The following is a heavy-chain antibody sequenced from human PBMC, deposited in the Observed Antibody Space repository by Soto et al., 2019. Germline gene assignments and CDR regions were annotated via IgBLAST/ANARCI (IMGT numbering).Heavy chain of an antibody. Sequence: QVQLVQSGAEVKKPGSSVKVSCKASGGTFSSYTISWVRQAPGQGLEWMGRIIPILGIANYAQKFQGRVTITADKSTSTAYMELSSLRSEDTAVYYCARDKGTMVRGVISSPFDYWGQGTLVTVSS. CDR2: IIPILGIA. V-gene: IGHV1-69*08. CDR1: GGTFSSYT. J-gene: IGHJ4*02. D-gene: IGHD3-10*01. CDR3: ARDKGTMVRGVISSPFDY.